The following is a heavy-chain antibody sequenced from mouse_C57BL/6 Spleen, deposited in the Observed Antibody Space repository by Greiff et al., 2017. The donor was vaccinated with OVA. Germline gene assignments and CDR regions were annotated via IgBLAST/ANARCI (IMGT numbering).Heavy chain of an antibody. CDR3: ARSDGYPFAY. CDR2: INPSSGYT. D-gene: IGHD2-3*01. Sequence: VQLVESGAELARPGASVKMSCKASGYTFTSYTMHWVKQRPGQGLEWIGYINPSSGYTKYNQKFKDKATLTADKSSSTAYMQLSSLTSEDSAVYYCARSDGYPFAYWGQGTLVTVSA. J-gene: IGHJ3*01. V-gene: IGHV1-4*01. CDR1: GYTFTSYT.